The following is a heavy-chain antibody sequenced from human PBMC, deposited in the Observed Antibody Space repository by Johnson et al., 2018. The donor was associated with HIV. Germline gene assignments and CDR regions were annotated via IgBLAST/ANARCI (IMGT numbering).Heavy chain of an antibody. Sequence: VQLVESGGGVVRPGGSLRLSCAASGFTFDDYGMSWVRQAPGKGLEWVSGINWNGGRTGYADSVKGRFTISRDNAKNSQYLQMNSLRAEDTALYYCAKDIHPRWLQPMGAFDIWGQGTMVTVSS. CDR2: INWNGGRT. J-gene: IGHJ3*02. CDR1: GFTFDDYG. V-gene: IGHV3-20*04. CDR3: AKDIHPRWLQPMGAFDI. D-gene: IGHD5-24*01.